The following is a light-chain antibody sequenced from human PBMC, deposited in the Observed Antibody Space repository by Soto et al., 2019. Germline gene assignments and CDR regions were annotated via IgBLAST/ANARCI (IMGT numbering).Light chain of an antibody. Sequence: QSALTQPASVSGSPGQSITISCTGTSSDVGGYNYVSWYQQHPGKAPKFMIYDVSNRPSGVSNRFSGSKSGNTAFLTISGLQADDEADYYCSSYTTSNTRQIVFGTGTKLTVL. V-gene: IGLV2-14*01. CDR1: SSDVGGYNY. CDR2: DVS. CDR3: SSYTTSNTRQIV. J-gene: IGLJ1*01.